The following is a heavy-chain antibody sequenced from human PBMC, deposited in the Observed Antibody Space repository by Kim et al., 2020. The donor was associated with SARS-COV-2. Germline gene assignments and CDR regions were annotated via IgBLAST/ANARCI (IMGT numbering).Heavy chain of an antibody. Sequence: ASVKVSCKASGYTFTSYAMHWVRQAPGQRLEWMGWINAGNGNTKYSQKFQGRVTITRDTSASTAYMELSSLRSEDTAVYYCARSPITIFGVGLFGGDYWGQGTLVTVSS. CDR1: GYTFTSYA. CDR2: INAGNGNT. CDR3: ARSPITIFGVGLFGGDY. J-gene: IGHJ4*02. V-gene: IGHV1-3*01. D-gene: IGHD3-3*01.